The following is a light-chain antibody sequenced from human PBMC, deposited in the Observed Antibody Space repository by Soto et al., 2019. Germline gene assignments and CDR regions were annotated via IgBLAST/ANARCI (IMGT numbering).Light chain of an antibody. CDR2: EVS. V-gene: IGLV2-8*01. CDR1: SSDVGGYNF. J-gene: IGLJ3*02. Sequence: QSALTQPPSASGSPGQSVTISCTGTSSDVGGYNFVSWYQHHPGKAPKLMIYEVSKRTSGVPDRFSGSKSGNTASLTVSGLQAEDEADYYCSSYAGSNIWVFGGGTKLTVL. CDR3: SSYAGSNIWV.